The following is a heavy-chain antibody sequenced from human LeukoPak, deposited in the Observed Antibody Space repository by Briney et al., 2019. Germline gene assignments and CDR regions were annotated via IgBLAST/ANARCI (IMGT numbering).Heavy chain of an antibody. CDR1: GSSISSSSCY. CDR3: ARVPARGVIGQKYYFDY. J-gene: IGHJ4*02. D-gene: IGHD3-10*01. Sequence: SETLSLTCTVSGSSISSSSCYWGWIRQPPGKGLEWIGSIYYSGSTYYNPSLKSRVTISVDTSKNQFSLKLSSVTAADTAVYYCARVPARGVIGQKYYFDYWGQGTLVTVSS. CDR2: IYYSGST. V-gene: IGHV4-39*01.